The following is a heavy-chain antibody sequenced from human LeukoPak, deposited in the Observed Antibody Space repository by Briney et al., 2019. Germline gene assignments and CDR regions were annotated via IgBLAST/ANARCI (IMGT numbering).Heavy chain of an antibody. CDR2: ICSGGST. J-gene: IGHJ5*02. CDR1: GFTVSSNY. D-gene: IGHD3-22*01. CDR3: ARGPPPNYYDSTSWFGP. Sequence: GGSLRLSCAASGFTVSSNYMSWVRQAPGKGLEWVSVICSGGSTYYADSVKGRFTISRDNSKNTLYLQMNSLRAEDTAVYYCARGPPPNYYDSTSWFGPWGQGTRVTVSS. V-gene: IGHV3-53*01.